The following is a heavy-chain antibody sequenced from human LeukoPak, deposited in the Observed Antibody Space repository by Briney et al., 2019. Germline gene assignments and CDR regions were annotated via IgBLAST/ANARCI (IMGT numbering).Heavy chain of an antibody. Sequence: GGSLRLSCAASGFTFSSYGMHWVRQAPGKGLEWVAVIWYDGSNKYYADSVKGRFTISRDNSKNTLYLQMNSLRAEDTAVYYCARKKDTFDFYDSSGLDYWGQGALVTVSS. CDR1: GFTFSSYG. CDR3: ARKKDTFDFYDSSGLDY. D-gene: IGHD3-22*01. J-gene: IGHJ4*02. CDR2: IWYDGSNK. V-gene: IGHV3-33*01.